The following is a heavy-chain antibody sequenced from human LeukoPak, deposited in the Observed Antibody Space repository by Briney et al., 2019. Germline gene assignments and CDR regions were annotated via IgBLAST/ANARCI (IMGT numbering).Heavy chain of an antibody. CDR3: ARVQAEVGPGH. D-gene: IGHD1-26*01. V-gene: IGHV4-34*01. Sequence: SETLSLTCAVYGGSFSGYYWSWIRQPPGKGLEWIGEINHSGSSNYNPSLKSRVSISLDTSKNQFSLKLISVTAADTAVYYCARVQAEVGPGHWGQGTLVTVSS. CDR1: GGSFSGYY. CDR2: INHSGSS. J-gene: IGHJ4*02.